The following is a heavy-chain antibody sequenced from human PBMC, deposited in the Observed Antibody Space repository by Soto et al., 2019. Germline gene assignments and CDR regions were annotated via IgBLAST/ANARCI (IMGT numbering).Heavy chain of an antibody. CDR3: ARDNGMAGSFDP. J-gene: IGHJ5*02. CDR2: IVSSSTTI. CDR1: GFHVSGYR. Sequence: GGPQRLSWASSGFHVSGYRMNWARQAPGKGLEWIAYIVSSSTTIFYADSVKGRFTISRDNAKSSLYLQMNSLRDEDTAVYYCARDNGMAGSFDPWGQGTLVTVSS. V-gene: IGHV3-48*02. D-gene: IGHD2-8*01.